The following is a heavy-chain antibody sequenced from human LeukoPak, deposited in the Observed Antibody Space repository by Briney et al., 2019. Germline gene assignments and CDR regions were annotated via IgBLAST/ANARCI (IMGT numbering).Heavy chain of an antibody. Sequence: GGSLRLSCAASGFTFNNYWMSWVRQAPGKGLEWLANIKRDGTDKYYVGSVEGRFTISRDNSKNTLFLQMGSLRADDMAVYYCARWGSTSCYDYWGQGTLVTVSS. CDR3: ARWGSTSCYDY. V-gene: IGHV3-7*01. CDR1: GFTFNNYW. CDR2: IKRDGTDK. D-gene: IGHD2-2*01. J-gene: IGHJ4*02.